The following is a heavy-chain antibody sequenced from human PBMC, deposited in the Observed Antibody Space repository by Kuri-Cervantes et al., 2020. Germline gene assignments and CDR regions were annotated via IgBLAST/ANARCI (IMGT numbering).Heavy chain of an antibody. V-gene: IGHV1-2*02. CDR1: GYTFTGYY. J-gene: IGHJ6*02. CDR2: INPNSGGT. D-gene: IGHD3-10*01. CDR3: AREEGLWFGELSYYGMDV. Sequence: ASVKVSCKASGYTFTGYYVHWVRQAPGQGLEWMGWINPNSGGTNYAQKFQGRVTMTRDTSISTAYMELSRLRSDDTAVYYCAREEGLWFGELSYYGMDVWGQGTMVTVSS.